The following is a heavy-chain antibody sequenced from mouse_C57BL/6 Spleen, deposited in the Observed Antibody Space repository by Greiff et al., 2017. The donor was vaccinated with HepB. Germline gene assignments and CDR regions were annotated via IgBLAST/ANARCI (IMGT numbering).Heavy chain of an antibody. Sequence: VQLQQSGPELVKPGASVKISCKASGYAFSSSWMNWVKQRPGKGLEWIGRIYPGDGDTNYNGKFKGKATLAADKSSSTAYMQLSSLTSADSAVYFCARLGYYAMDYWGQGTSVTVSS. CDR2: IYPGDGDT. CDR3: ARLGYYAMDY. J-gene: IGHJ4*01. V-gene: IGHV1-82*01. CDR1: GYAFSSSW.